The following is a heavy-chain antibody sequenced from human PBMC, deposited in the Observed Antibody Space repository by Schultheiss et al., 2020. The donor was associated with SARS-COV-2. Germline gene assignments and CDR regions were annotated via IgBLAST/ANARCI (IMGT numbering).Heavy chain of an antibody. CDR3: AKDGSDTAMVMGYYYYYMDV. CDR1: GFTFSSYA. D-gene: IGHD5-18*01. CDR2: ISGSGGST. Sequence: GGSLRLSCAASGFTFSSYAMHWVRQAPGKGLEWVSAISGSGGSTYYADSVKGRFTISRDNSKNTLYLQMNSLRAEDTAVYYCAKDGSDTAMVMGYYYYYMDVWGKGTTVTVSS. V-gene: IGHV3-23*01. J-gene: IGHJ6*03.